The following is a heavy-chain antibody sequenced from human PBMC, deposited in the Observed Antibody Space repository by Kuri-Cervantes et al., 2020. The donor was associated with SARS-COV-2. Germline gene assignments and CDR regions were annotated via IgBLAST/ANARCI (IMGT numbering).Heavy chain of an antibody. CDR2: MNPNSGNT. J-gene: IGHJ3*02. D-gene: IGHD6-13*01. CDR3: ASPIAAAGWDAFDI. CDR1: GYTFTSYD. V-gene: IGHV1-8*03. Sequence: ASVKVSCKASGYTFTSYDINWVRQATGQGLEWMGWMNPNSGNTGYAQKFQGRVTITRNTSISTAYMELSSLRSEDTAVYYCASPIAAAGWDAFDIWGQGTMVTVSS.